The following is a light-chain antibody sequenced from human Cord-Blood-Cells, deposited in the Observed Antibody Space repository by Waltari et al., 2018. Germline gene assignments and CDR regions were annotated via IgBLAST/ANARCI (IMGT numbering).Light chain of an antibody. CDR1: SRDVGGYNY. CDR3: SSYTSSSTLV. CDR2: DVS. V-gene: IGLV2-14*01. J-gene: IGLJ3*02. Sequence: QSALTQPASVSGSPGQSITISCTGTSRDVGGYNYVSWYQQHPGKAPNLMIYDVSNRPSGVSNRLSGSKSGNTASRTISGLQAEDEADYYCSSYTSSSTLVFGGGTKLTVL.